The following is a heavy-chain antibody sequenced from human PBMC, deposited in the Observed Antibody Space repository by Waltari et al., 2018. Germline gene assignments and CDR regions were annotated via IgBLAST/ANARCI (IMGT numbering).Heavy chain of an antibody. D-gene: IGHD3-16*01. CDR3: ASGQDGTSFVLSF. Sequence: EVQLVESGGDLIQPWGSLSLSCDVSGLPFSLFRMNWVRQVPGKGLEWVSYISSTSGSMYYADSVKGRFTISRDNTRKSVYLQMNSLRVEDSAVYYCASGQDGTSFVLSFWGQGTKVTVSS. CDR1: GLPFSLFR. J-gene: IGHJ6*02. CDR2: ISSTSGSM. V-gene: IGHV3-48*01.